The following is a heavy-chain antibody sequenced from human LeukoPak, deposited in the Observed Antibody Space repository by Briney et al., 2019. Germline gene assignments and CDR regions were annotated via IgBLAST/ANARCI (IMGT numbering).Heavy chain of an antibody. J-gene: IGHJ4*02. CDR1: GFTFSTYA. Sequence: GGSLRLSCAASGFTFSTYAMHWVRQAPGKGLEWVAFISYDGSDKYHADSVKGRFTISRDNSKNTLYLQMNSLRVEDTAVYYCARRGRGLVVVVAAYYFDYWGQGTLVTVSS. V-gene: IGHV3-30*04. CDR2: ISYDGSDK. D-gene: IGHD2-15*01. CDR3: ARRGRGLVVVVAAYYFDY.